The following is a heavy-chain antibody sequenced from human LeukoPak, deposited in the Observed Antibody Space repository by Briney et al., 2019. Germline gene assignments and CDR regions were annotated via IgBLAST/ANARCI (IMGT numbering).Heavy chain of an antibody. D-gene: IGHD2-15*01. Sequence: PGGSLRLSCAASGFTVSSNYMSWVRQAPGKGLEWVAVIWSDGSRKYYADSVKGRFTISRDNSKNTLYLQMDSLTAEDTAVYYCARDKGYCTGGNCYSYFDYWGQGTLVSVSS. J-gene: IGHJ4*02. CDR1: GFTVSSNY. CDR3: ARDKGYCTGGNCYSYFDY. CDR2: IWSDGSRK. V-gene: IGHV3-33*08.